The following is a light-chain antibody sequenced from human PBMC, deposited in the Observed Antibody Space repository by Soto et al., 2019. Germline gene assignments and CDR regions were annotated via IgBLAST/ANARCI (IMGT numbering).Light chain of an antibody. CDR3: QSYDSSLRRV. Sequence: QSLLTQPPSVSVAPGQRVTISCTGSSSNIGAGYDVHWYQQLPGTAPKLLINGNSNRPSGVPDRFSGSKSGTSASLAITGLQAEDEADYYCQSYDSSLRRVFGGGTKVTVL. CDR2: GNS. CDR1: SSNIGAGYD. V-gene: IGLV1-40*01. J-gene: IGLJ2*01.